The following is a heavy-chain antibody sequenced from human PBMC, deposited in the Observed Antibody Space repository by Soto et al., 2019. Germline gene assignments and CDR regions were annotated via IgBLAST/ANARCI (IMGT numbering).Heavy chain of an antibody. CDR3: AHSKYSRSSFDY. Sequence: QITLKESGTTLVKPTQTLTLTCTFSGFSLSTSDVGVGWIRQPPGKALEWLALIYWDDDKRYSPSLKSRLTITKDTTKNQVVLTMTNMDPVDTATYYCAHSKYSRSSFDYWGQGTLVTVSS. V-gene: IGHV2-5*02. D-gene: IGHD6-6*01. CDR2: IYWDDDK. CDR1: GFSLSTSDVG. J-gene: IGHJ4*02.